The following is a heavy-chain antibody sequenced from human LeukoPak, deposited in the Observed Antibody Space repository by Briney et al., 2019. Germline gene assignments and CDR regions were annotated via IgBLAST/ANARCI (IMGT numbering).Heavy chain of an antibody. V-gene: IGHV4-59*08. CDR2: IYYSGST. Sequence: SETLSLTCTVSGGSISSYYWSWIRQPPGKGLEWIGYIYYSGSTNYNPSLKSRVTISVDTSKNQFSLKLSSVTAADTAVYYCARQTIAAAGNLFDYWGQGTLVTVSS. J-gene: IGHJ4*02. D-gene: IGHD6-13*01. CDR3: ARQTIAAAGNLFDY. CDR1: GGSISSYY.